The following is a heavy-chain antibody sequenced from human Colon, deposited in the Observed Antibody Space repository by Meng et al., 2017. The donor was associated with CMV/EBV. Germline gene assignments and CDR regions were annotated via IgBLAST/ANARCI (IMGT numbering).Heavy chain of an antibody. CDR1: GYSFSDHY. J-gene: IGHJ6*02. Sequence: ASVKVSCKASGYSFSDHYIHWVRQAPGQGLEWMGWINPKSGGTSYAEKFQDRVTMTSDTSIGAAYMELSRLRSDDTAVYFCTRVQRITGIQYPYYFDVWGQGTTVTVSS. CDR3: TRVQRITGIQYPYYFDV. V-gene: IGHV1-2*02. CDR2: INPKSGGT. D-gene: IGHD1-20*01.